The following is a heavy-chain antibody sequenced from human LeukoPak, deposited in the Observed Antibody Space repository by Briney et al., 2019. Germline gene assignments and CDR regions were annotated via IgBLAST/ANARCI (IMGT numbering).Heavy chain of an antibody. V-gene: IGHV4-59*06. J-gene: IGHJ4*02. CDR3: ATTPRYDILTGYYGGGGYFDY. CDR1: GGSISNYY. Sequence: SETLSLTCTVSGGSISNYYWSWIRQHPGKGLEWIGYIYYSGSTYYNPSLKSRVTISVDTSKNQFSLKLSSVTAADTAVYYCATTPRYDILTGYYGGGGYFDYWGQGTLVTVSS. CDR2: IYYSGST. D-gene: IGHD3-9*01.